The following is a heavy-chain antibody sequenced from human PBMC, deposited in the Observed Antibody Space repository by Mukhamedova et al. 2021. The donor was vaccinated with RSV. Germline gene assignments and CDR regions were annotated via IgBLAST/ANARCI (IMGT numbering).Heavy chain of an antibody. CDR2: IIPIFGTA. D-gene: IGHD6-6*01. CDR3: ARAVEYSSSGFDY. J-gene: IGHJ4*02. V-gene: IGHV1-69*01. Sequence: VRQAPGQGLEWMGGIIPIFGTANYAQKFQGRVTITADESTSTAYMELSSLRSEDTAVYYCARAVEYSSSGFDYWGQGTLVTVSS.